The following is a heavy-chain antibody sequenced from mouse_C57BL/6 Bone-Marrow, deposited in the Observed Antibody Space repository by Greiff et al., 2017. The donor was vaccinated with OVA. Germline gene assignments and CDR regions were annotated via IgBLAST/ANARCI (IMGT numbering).Heavy chain of an antibody. CDR2: ISSGSSTI. CDR1: GFTFSDYG. D-gene: IGHD1-1*01. V-gene: IGHV5-17*01. Sequence: EVKLMESGGGLVKPGGSLKLSCAASGFTFSDYGMHWVRQAPEKGLEWVAYISSGSSTIYYADTVKGRFTISRDNAKNTLFLQMTSLRSEDTAMYYCARDYYGSSQPYYAMDYWGQGTSVTVSS. CDR3: ARDYYGSSQPYYAMDY. J-gene: IGHJ4*01.